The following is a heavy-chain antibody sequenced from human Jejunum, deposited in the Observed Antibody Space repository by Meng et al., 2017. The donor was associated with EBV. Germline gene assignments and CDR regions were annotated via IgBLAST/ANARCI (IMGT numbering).Heavy chain of an antibody. CDR1: GASLGGSSHY. Sequence: QLQLQESGPGLVKPSETLLLTCTVSGASLGGSSHYWVWIRQPPGKGLEWIGTIYYSGTTYYNPSLQSRVTISVDTSENQFSLKMTSVTASDTAIYYCARTTVTYYPTSGSSSSLWPHNWFDTWGQGTRVTVSS. CDR3: ARTTVTYYPTSGSSSSLWPHNWFDT. CDR2: IYYSGTT. J-gene: IGHJ5*02. V-gene: IGHV4-39*01. D-gene: IGHD3-10*01.